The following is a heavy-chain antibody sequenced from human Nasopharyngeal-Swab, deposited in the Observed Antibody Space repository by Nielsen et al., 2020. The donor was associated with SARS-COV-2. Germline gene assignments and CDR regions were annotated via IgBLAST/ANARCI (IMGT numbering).Heavy chain of an antibody. V-gene: IGHV3-23*01. CDR1: GFTFSSYA. CDR2: ITGSGGRT. D-gene: IGHD3-10*01. Sequence: GESLKISCAASGFTFSSYAMSWVRQTPGKGLEWVSAITGSGGRTYYADSVKGRFTIPRDNSKNTLYLQMNSLRAEDTAIYYCANLWFGEPSGYYYSYAMDVWGQGTTVTVSS. J-gene: IGHJ6*02. CDR3: ANLWFGEPSGYYYSYAMDV.